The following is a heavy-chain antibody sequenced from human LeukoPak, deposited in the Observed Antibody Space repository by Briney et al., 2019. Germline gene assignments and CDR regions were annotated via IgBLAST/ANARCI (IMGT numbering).Heavy chain of an antibody. CDR1: GGSISSYY. CDR3: ARESMVRGVTFDY. CDR2: IYYSGST. D-gene: IGHD3-10*01. J-gene: IGHJ4*02. V-gene: IGHV4-59*01. Sequence: SETLSLTCTVSGGSISSYYWSWIRQPPGKGPEWIGYIYYSGSTNYNPSLKSRVTISVDTSKNQFSLKLSSVTAADTAVYYCARESMVRGVTFDYWGQGTLATVSS.